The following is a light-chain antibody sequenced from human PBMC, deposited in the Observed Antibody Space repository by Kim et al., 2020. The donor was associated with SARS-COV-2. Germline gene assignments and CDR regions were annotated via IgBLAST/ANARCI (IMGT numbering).Light chain of an antibody. J-gene: IGLJ1*01. CDR1: SSNIGSIT. CDR2: CNK. CDR3: AAWDDSLNVYV. Sequence: GQMFTISYSGSSSNIGSITEIWYKQRPGTAPKLLFYCNKQRSSGVPDRFSGSKSGTSATPAIIWFQSQDETYYYCAAWDDSLNVYVFGTGTKVTFL. V-gene: IGLV1-44*01.